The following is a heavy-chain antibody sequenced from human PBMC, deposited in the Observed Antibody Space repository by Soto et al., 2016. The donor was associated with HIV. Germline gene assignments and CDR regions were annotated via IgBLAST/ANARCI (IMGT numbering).Heavy chain of an antibody. CDR1: GFTFSSYG. J-gene: IGHJ4*02. V-gene: IGHV3-33*01. CDR2: IWYDGSNK. D-gene: IGHD3-22*01. CDR3: ARAPRDDSSGPLPLCPDY. Sequence: VQLVESGGGVVQPGRSLRLSCAASGFTFSSYGMHWVRQAPGKGLEWVAVIWYDGSNKYYADSVKGRFTISRDNSKNTLYLQMNSLRAEDTAVYYCARAPRDDSSGPLPLCPDYWGQGTLVTVSS.